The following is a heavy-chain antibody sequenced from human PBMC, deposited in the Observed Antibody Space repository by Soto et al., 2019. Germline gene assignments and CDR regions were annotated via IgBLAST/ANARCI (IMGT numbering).Heavy chain of an antibody. D-gene: IGHD2-15*01. J-gene: IGHJ2*01. CDR2: ISSSGSTI. CDR1: GFTFSDYY. Sequence: GGSLRLSCAASGFTFSDYYMSWIRQAPGKGLEWVSYISSSGSTIYYADSVKGRFTISRDSAKNSLYLQMNSLRAEDTAVYYCASCSGGSCYSSWYFDLWGRGTLVTVSS. CDR3: ASCSGGSCYSSWYFDL. V-gene: IGHV3-11*01.